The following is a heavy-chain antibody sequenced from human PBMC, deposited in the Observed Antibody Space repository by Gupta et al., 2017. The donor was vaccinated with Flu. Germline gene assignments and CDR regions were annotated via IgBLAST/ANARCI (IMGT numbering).Heavy chain of an antibody. CDR1: GYSFTNYW. CDR3: ARRNVGDSGGYDPFDI. CDR2: IYPGDSDT. V-gene: IGHV5-51*03. J-gene: IGHJ3*02. Sequence: EVQLVQSGAEVIKSGESLKISCKGSGYSFTNYWIGWVRQMPGKGLEWMGIIYPGDSDTRYSPSFQGQVTMSVDKSISTAYLQWSSLKASDTAMYYCARRNVGDSGGYDPFDIWGQGTVVTVSS. D-gene: IGHD3-22*01.